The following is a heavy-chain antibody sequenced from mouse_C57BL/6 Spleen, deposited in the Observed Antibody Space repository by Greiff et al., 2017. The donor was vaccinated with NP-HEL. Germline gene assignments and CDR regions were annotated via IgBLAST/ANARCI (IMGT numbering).Heavy chain of an antibody. CDR3: TRGNYYSNSWFAY. Sequence: LQESGAELVRPGASVTLSCKASGYTFTDYEMHWVKQTPVHGLEWIGAIDPETGGTAYNQKFKGKAILTADKSSSTAYMELRSLTSEDSAVYYCTRGNYYSNSWFAYWGQGTLVTVSA. V-gene: IGHV1-15*01. J-gene: IGHJ3*01. CDR2: IDPETGGT. D-gene: IGHD2-5*01. CDR1: GYTFTDYE.